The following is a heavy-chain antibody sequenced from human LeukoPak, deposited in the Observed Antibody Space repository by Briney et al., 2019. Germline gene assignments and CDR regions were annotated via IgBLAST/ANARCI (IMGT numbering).Heavy chain of an antibody. CDR2: IYTSGST. J-gene: IGHJ4*02. CDR1: GGSISSYY. Sequence: SETLSLTCTVSGGSISSYYWSWIRQPAGKGLEWIGRIYTSGSTNYNPSLKSRVTISVDTSKNQFSLKLSSVTAADTAVYYCARSRPVTDCSGGSCYTGGSDYWGQGTLVTVSS. V-gene: IGHV4-4*07. CDR3: ARSRPVTDCSGGSCYTGGSDY. D-gene: IGHD2-15*01.